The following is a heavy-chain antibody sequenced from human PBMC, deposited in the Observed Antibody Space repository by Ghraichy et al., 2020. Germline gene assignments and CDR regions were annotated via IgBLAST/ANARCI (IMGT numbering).Heavy chain of an antibody. Sequence: SETLSLTCAVSGGSITSYYWSWIRQPPGKGLEWIAYIYYSGITNYNPSLKSRVTISVDTSRNLFSLKLSSVTAADTAVYYCARDIGRDGYNDWGQGTLVTVSS. J-gene: IGHJ4*02. V-gene: IGHV4-59*01. CDR1: GGSITSYY. D-gene: IGHD5-24*01. CDR3: ARDIGRDGYND. CDR2: IYYSGIT.